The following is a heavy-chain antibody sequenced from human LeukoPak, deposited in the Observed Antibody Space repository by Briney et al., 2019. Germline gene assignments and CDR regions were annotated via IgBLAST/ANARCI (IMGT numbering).Heavy chain of an antibody. V-gene: IGHV1-69*05. CDR3: ARRWGSCSSTSCPPAMWFDP. D-gene: IGHD2-2*01. CDR2: IIPIFGTA. Sequence: SVKVSCKASGGTFSSYAISWVRQAPGQGLEWMGGIIPIFGTANYAQKFQGRVTITTDESTSTAYMELSSLRSEDTAVYYCARRWGSCSSTSCPPAMWFDPWGQGTLVTVSS. CDR1: GGTFSSYA. J-gene: IGHJ5*02.